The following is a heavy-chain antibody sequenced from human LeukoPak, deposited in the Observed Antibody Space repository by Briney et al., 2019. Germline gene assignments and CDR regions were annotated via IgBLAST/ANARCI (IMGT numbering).Heavy chain of an antibody. CDR2: ISAYNGNT. Sequence: ASVKVSCKASGYTFISYGLTWVRQAPGQGLEWMGWISAYNGNTDYAQKFQGRVTMTRDTSISTAYMELSRLRSDDTAVYYCARAYVVPAAMAYDYWGQGTLVTVSS. D-gene: IGHD2-2*01. J-gene: IGHJ4*02. CDR3: ARAYVVPAAMAYDY. V-gene: IGHV1-18*01. CDR1: GYTFISYG.